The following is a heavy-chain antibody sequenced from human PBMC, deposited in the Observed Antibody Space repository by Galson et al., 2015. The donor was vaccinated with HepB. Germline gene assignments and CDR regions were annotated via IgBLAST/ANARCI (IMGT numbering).Heavy chain of an antibody. J-gene: IGHJ3*01. CDR3: AKVLQQLVPLGAFDV. D-gene: IGHD6-13*01. CDR2: ITWNSGYI. CDR1: GFTFDDYA. V-gene: IGHV3-9*01. Sequence: SLRLSCAASGFTFDDYAMHWVRQAPGKGLEWVSSITWNSGYIGYADSLKGRFTISRDNAKNSLYLQMNSLRAEDTALYYCAKVLQQLVPLGAFDVWGQGTMVTVSS.